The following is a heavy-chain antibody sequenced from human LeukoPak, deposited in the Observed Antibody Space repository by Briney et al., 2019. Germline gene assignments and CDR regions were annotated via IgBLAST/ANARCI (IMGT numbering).Heavy chain of an antibody. CDR2: IYYSGST. CDR3: ARDRGATGY. J-gene: IGHJ4*02. CDR1: GGSISSYY. Sequence: SEXLSLTXXVSGGSISSYYWSWIRQPPGKGLEWIGYIYYSGSTNYNPSLKSRVTISVDTSKNQFSLKLSSVTAADTAVYYCARDRGATGYWGQGTLVTVSS. V-gene: IGHV4-59*01. D-gene: IGHD1-26*01.